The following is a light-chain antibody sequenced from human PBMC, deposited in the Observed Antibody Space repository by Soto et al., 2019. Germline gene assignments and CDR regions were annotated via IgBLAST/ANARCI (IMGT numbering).Light chain of an antibody. CDR1: QTVLDSANNKDF. CDR3: QLYYNSWT. CDR2: WAS. J-gene: IGKJ1*01. V-gene: IGKV4-1*01. Sequence: DIVMTQSPDSRAVSLGERATINCKSSQTVLDSANNKDFLTWYQQTPGQPPKLLIDWASTRASGVPDRFSGSGSGTDFTLTISSLQAEDVAVYYCQLYYNSWTFGQGTKVDIK.